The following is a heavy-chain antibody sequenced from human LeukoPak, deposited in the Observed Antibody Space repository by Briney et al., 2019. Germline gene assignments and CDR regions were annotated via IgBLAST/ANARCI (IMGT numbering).Heavy chain of an antibody. J-gene: IGHJ4*02. CDR3: ARVEVNGDYVSPY. D-gene: IGHD4-17*01. CDR1: GFTFSRYS. Sequence: EGSLRLSCAASGFTFSRYSMSWVRQAPGKGLEWVSSISSSSSYIYYADSVKGRFTISRDNAKNSLYLQMNSLRAEDTAVYYCARVEVNGDYVSPYWGQGTLVTVSS. CDR2: ISSSSSYI. V-gene: IGHV3-21*01.